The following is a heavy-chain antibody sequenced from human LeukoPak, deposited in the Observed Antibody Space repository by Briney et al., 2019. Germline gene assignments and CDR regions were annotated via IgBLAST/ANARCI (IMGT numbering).Heavy chain of an antibody. Sequence: PGGTLRLSCAASGFIFSNYAMTWVRQAPGKGLEWVSTISGSDGATYYADSVKGRFTIFRDDSKNTLYLQMNSLGAEDTAVYSCVLRSSGALLPFFDYWGQGTLVTVSS. CDR2: ISGSDGAT. CDR3: VLRSSGALLPFFDY. D-gene: IGHD3-10*01. J-gene: IGHJ4*02. V-gene: IGHV3-23*01. CDR1: GFIFSNYA.